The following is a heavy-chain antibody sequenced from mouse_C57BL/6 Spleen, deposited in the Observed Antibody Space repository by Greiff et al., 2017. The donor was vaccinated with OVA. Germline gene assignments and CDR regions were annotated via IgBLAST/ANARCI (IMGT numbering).Heavy chain of an antibody. V-gene: IGHV1-80*01. CDR3: ARNYYGSSAWFAY. J-gene: IGHJ3*01. Sequence: VQLQQSGAELVKPGASVKISCKASGYAFSSYWMNWVKQRPGKGLEWIGQIYPGDGDTNYNGKFKGKATLTADKSSSTAYMQLRSLTSEDSAVYFGARNYYGSSAWFAYWGQGTLVTVSA. CDR1: GYAFSSYW. CDR2: IYPGDGDT. D-gene: IGHD1-1*01.